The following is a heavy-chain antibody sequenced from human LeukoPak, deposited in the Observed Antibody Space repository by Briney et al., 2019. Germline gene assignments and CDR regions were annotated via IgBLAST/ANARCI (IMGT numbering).Heavy chain of an antibody. J-gene: IGHJ4*02. CDR1: GFTFSSYG. CDR3: AKGSGELGKNFDY. CDR2: ISYDGSNK. D-gene: IGHD1-26*01. V-gene: IGHV3-30*18. Sequence: PGGSLRLSCAASGFTFSSYGMHWVRQAPGKGLEWVAVISYDGSNKYYADSVKGRFTISRDNSKNTLYLQMNSLRAEDTAVYYCAKGSGELGKNFDYWGQGTLVTVSS.